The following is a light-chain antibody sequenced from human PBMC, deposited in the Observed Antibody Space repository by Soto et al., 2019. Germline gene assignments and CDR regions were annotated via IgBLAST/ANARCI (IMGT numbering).Light chain of an antibody. Sequence: AIQMTQSPSSLSASVGDRVTITCRASQGIREDLGWYQEKPGKAPRLLIYTASNLQSGVPSRFSGSGSGTDFTLTINGLQPEDFAVYYCLQEYNYPLTFGGGTRVEIK. V-gene: IGKV1-6*01. CDR3: LQEYNYPLT. CDR2: TAS. CDR1: QGIRED. J-gene: IGKJ4*01.